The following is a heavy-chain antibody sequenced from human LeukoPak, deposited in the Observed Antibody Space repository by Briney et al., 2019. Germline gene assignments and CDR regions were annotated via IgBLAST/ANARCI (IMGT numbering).Heavy chain of an antibody. Sequence: GGSLRLSCAASGFTFSSYAMSWVRQAPGKGLEWVSAISGSGGSTYYADSVKGRFTISRDNSKNTLYLQMNSLRAEDTAVYYCAKSSMRITMIVVVSFDYWGQGTLVIVSS. J-gene: IGHJ4*02. D-gene: IGHD3-22*01. CDR3: AKSSMRITMIVVVSFDY. CDR2: ISGSGGST. V-gene: IGHV3-23*01. CDR1: GFTFSSYA.